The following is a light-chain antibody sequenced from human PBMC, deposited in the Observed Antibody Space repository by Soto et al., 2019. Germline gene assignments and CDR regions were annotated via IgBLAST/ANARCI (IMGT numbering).Light chain of an antibody. CDR3: QQAYSHPLT. Sequence: DIQMTQSPSSVSASVGDTVTITCRASQGVGVWLGWYQQKPGKAPHLLIYGASGLQVGVPSRFSGSVSGADFTLTISNLQPEDLATYYCQQAYSHPLTFGGGNKLEIK. V-gene: IGKV1-12*01. CDR1: QGVGVW. CDR2: GAS. J-gene: IGKJ4*01.